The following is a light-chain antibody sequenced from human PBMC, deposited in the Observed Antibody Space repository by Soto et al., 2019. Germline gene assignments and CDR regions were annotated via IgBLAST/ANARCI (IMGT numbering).Light chain of an antibody. Sequence: DIQMTQSPSSVSASVGDRVTITCRASQGISNWLAWYQQKPGKAPSLLIHAASSLQSGVPSRFSGSGYGTDFTLTISSLQPEDFATYFCQQANSVPVTVGPGTKVDIK. CDR2: AAS. J-gene: IGKJ3*01. V-gene: IGKV1-12*01. CDR1: QGISNW. CDR3: QQANSVPVT.